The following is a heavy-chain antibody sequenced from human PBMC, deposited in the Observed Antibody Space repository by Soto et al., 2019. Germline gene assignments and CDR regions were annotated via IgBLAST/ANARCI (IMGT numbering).Heavy chain of an antibody. Sequence: QVQLQESGPGLVKPSQTLSLTCTVSGGSISSGGYYWSWVRQHPGEGREWIGCIYYSGSTYYKPSLKRRVTISVDTSKNQYSLKLSSVTAADTAVYYCARSVFPWGRGTLVTVSS. CDR1: GGSISSGGYY. J-gene: IGHJ5*02. CDR2: IYYSGST. CDR3: ARSVFP. V-gene: IGHV4-31*03.